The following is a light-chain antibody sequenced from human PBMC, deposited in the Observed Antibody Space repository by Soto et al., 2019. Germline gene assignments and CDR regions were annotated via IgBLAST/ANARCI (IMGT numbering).Light chain of an antibody. CDR3: QQYNNWPRT. Sequence: EIVMTQSPATLSVSPGERATFSCRASQSVSSNLAWYQQKPGQAPRLLIYGASTRATGIPARFSGSGSGTEFTLTISSLQSEDFAVYYCQQYNNWPRTFGQGTKVE. CDR1: QSVSSN. J-gene: IGKJ1*01. CDR2: GAS. V-gene: IGKV3-15*01.